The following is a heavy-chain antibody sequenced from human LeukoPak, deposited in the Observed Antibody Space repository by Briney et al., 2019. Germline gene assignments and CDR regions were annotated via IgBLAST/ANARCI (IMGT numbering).Heavy chain of an antibody. CDR3: AKDNIAAAGTLDY. V-gene: IGHV3-33*06. CDR2: IWYDGSNK. CDR1: GFTFSSYG. J-gene: IGHJ4*02. D-gene: IGHD6-13*01. Sequence: GGSLRLSCAASGFTFSSYGMHWVRQAPGKGLEWVAVIWYDGSNKYYADSVKGRFTISRDNSKNTLYLQMNSLRAEDTAVYYFAKDNIAAAGTLDYWGQGTLVTVSS.